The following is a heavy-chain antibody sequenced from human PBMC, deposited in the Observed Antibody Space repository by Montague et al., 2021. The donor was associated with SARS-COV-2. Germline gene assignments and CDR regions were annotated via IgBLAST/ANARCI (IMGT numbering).Heavy chain of an antibody. D-gene: IGHD3-16*01. CDR2: VKGDGSRI. J-gene: IGHJ6*02. CDR1: GFTFSSYW. Sequence: SLRLSCAASGFTFSSYWMHWVRQAPGTGLVWVSRVKGDGSRISYADSVKGRFTISRDNAENTLYLQMNSLRAEDTAVYFCARGYFPVGGSENWGSYGMDVWGQGTTVTVSS. CDR3: ARGYFPVGGSENWGSYGMDV. V-gene: IGHV3-74*01.